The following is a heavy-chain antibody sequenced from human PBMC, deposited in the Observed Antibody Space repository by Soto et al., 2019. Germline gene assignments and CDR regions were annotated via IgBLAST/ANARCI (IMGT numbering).Heavy chain of an antibody. CDR1: GFTFSSYW. CDR3: ARDKFPIAAAVTDY. CDR2: IKQDGSET. J-gene: IGHJ4*02. D-gene: IGHD6-13*01. Sequence: EVQLEESGGGLVQPGGSLRLSCAASGFTFSSYWMTWVRQAPGKGLEWVANIKQDGSETYYVDSVKGRFTISRDNAKNSLYLQMNSLRAEDTAVYYCARDKFPIAAAVTDYWGRGTLLTVSS. V-gene: IGHV3-7*03.